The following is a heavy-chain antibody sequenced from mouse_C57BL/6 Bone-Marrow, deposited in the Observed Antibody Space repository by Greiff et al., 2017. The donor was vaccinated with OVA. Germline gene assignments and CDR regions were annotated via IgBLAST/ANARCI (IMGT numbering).Heavy chain of an antibody. J-gene: IGHJ4*01. CDR3: VRLITTMDY. Sequence: EVHLVESGGGLVQPKGSLKLSCAASGFSFNTYAMNWVRQAPGKGLEWVARIRSKSNNYATYYADSVKDRFTISRDDSESMLYLQMNNLKTEDTAMYYCVRLITTMDYWGQGTSVTVSS. V-gene: IGHV10-1*01. CDR1: GFSFNTYA. D-gene: IGHD1-1*01. CDR2: IRSKSNNYAT.